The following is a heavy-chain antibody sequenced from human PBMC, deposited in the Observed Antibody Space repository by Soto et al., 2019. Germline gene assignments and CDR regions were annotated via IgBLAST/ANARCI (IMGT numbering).Heavy chain of an antibody. CDR2: IDPSDSYI. CDR3: ASLAGDYTFDI. D-gene: IGHD2-2*02. CDR1: GYSFTNSW. Sequence: EVQLVQSGAEVKKPGESLRISCKGSGYSFTNSWINWLRQMPGKGLEWMGRIDPSDSYISYSPSIQGHVTISADKSISTAYLQWSSLKASDTAMYYCASLAGDYTFDIWGRGTLVTVSS. J-gene: IGHJ3*02. V-gene: IGHV5-10-1*03.